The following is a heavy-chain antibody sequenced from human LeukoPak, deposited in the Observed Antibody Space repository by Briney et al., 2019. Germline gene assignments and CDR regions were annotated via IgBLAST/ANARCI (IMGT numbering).Heavy chain of an antibody. Sequence: GGSLRLSCAASGFTFSSYWMHWVRQAPGKGLGLVWVSRINSDGSSTTYVDSVKGRFTISRDNAKNTLYLQMNSLRADDTAVFYCVRGYSGTYRADYWGQGTLVTVSS. CDR1: GFTFSSYW. CDR3: VRGYSGTYRADY. D-gene: IGHD1-26*01. V-gene: IGHV3-74*03. J-gene: IGHJ4*02. CDR2: INSDGSST.